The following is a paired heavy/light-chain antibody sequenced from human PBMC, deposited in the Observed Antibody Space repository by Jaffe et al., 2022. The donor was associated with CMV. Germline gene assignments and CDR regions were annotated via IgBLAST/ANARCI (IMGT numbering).Heavy chain of an antibody. CDR1: GFTFSSYA. CDR2: ISGSGGST. Sequence: EVQLLESGGGLVQPGGSLRLSCAASGFTFSSYAMSWVRQAPGKGLEWVSAISGSGGSTYYADSVKGRFTISRDNSKNTLYLQMNSLRAEDTAVYYCAKDPAINYDSSGYYSLGYFDYWGQGTLVTVSS. J-gene: IGHJ4*02. V-gene: IGHV3-23*01. D-gene: IGHD3-22*01. CDR3: AKDPAINYDSSGYYSLGYFDY.
Light chain of an antibody. CDR1: QSISSW. CDR2: KAS. V-gene: IGKV1-5*03. CDR3: QQYNSYFSIT. Sequence: DIQMTQSPSTLSASVGDRVTITCRASQSISSWLAWYQQKPGKAPKLLIYKASSLESGVPSRFSGSGSGTEFTLTISSLQPDDFATYYCQQYNSYFSITFGQGTRLEIK. J-gene: IGKJ5*01.